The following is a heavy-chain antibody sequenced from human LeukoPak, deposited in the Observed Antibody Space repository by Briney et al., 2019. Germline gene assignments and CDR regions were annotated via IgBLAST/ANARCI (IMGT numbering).Heavy chain of an antibody. D-gene: IGHD4-17*01. CDR3: ARVGTDYGDYGDYYYYGMDV. Sequence: GGSLRLSCAASGFTFSSYSMNWVRQAPGKGLEWVANIKQDGSEKYYVDSVKGRFTISRDNAKNSLYLQMNSLRAEDTAVYYCARVGTDYGDYGDYYYYGMDVWGQGTTVTVSS. V-gene: IGHV3-7*01. CDR2: IKQDGSEK. CDR1: GFTFSSYS. J-gene: IGHJ6*02.